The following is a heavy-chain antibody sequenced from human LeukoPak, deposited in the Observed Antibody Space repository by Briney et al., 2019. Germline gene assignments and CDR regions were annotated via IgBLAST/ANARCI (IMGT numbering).Heavy chain of an antibody. CDR1: GYTLIELS. D-gene: IGHD3-22*01. Sequence: ASVKVSCKVSGYTLIELSMHWVRQAPGKGLEWMGAFDPEDGETIYAQKFQGRVTMTEDTSTDTAYMELSSLRSEDTAVYYCATRYYESSGYRLFDYWGQGTLVTVSS. V-gene: IGHV1-24*01. J-gene: IGHJ4*02. CDR3: ATRYYESSGYRLFDY. CDR2: FDPEDGET.